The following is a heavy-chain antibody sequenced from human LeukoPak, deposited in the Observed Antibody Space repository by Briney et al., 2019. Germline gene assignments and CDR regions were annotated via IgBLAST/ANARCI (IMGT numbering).Heavy chain of an antibody. CDR1: GFTFSSKW. CDR3: ARDSGIAGYYFDY. V-gene: IGHV3-7*01. J-gene: IGHJ4*02. Sequence: GGSLRLSCAASGFTFSSKWMSWVRQAPGKGLEWVANIKQDGSERYYVDSVKGRFTISRDNAKNSLYLQMNSLTAEDTAVYYCARDSGIAGYYFDYWGQGSLVTVSS. D-gene: IGHD6-13*01. CDR2: IKQDGSER.